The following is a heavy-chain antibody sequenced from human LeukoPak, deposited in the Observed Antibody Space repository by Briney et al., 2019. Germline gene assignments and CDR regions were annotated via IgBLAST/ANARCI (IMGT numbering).Heavy chain of an antibody. CDR1: GYSISSGYY. CDR2: IYHSGST. CDR3: ARDSLGRSTSREPLNWFDP. Sequence: SETLSLTCAVSGYSISSGYYWGWIRQPPGKGLEWIGSIYHSGSTYYNPSLKSRVTISVDTSKNQFSLKLSSVTAADTAVYSCARDSLGRSTSREPLNWFDPWGQGTLVTVSS. J-gene: IGHJ5*02. V-gene: IGHV4-38-2*02. D-gene: IGHD2-2*01.